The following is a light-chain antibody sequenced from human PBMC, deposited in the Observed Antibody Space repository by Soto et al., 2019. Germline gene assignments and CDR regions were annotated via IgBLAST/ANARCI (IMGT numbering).Light chain of an antibody. J-gene: IGKJ1*01. CDR2: AAS. V-gene: IGKV1-9*01. CDR3: QQSNSYPLT. Sequence: IQLTQSPSSLSASVGDRVTITCRASQGISSYLAWYQQKPGKAPKLLIYAASTLQSGVPSRFSGSGSGTDFTLTISSLQPEDFATYYCQQSNSYPLTFGRGTKVDIK. CDR1: QGISSY.